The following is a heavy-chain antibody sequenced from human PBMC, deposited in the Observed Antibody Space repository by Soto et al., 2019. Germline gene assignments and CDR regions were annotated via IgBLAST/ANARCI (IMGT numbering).Heavy chain of an antibody. D-gene: IGHD2-2*02. CDR3: ARGGVVVPAAILSWFDP. V-gene: IGHV3-23*01. J-gene: IGHJ5*02. CDR1: GFTFSSYA. Sequence: PGVSLRLSCAASGFTFSSYAMSWVRQAPGKGLEWVSAISGSGGSTYYADSVKGRFTISRDNAKNSLYLQMNSLRAEDTAVYYCARGGVVVPAAILSWFDPWGQGTLVTVSS. CDR2: ISGSGGST.